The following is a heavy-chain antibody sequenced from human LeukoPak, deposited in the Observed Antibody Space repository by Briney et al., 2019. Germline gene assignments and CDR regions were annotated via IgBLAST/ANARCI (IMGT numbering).Heavy chain of an antibody. D-gene: IGHD2-2*01. CDR3: ARVYQSAEYYFDY. J-gene: IGHJ4*02. CDR1: GGSIDSYY. CDR2: IYYTGST. Sequence: PSETLSLTCTVSGGSIDSYYWSWIRQPPGKGLEWIGYIYYTGSTEYHPSLKSRVTISLDTSKNQFSLKLTSVTAADTAVYYCARVYQSAEYYFDYWGQGNLSASPQ. V-gene: IGHV4-59*01.